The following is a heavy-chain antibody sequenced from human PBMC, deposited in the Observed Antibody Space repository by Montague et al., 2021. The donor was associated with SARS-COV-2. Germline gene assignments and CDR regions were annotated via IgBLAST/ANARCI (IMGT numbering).Heavy chain of an antibody. CDR2: IKEDGSVR. CDR1: GFTFSSQW. CDR3: SSGDFFDY. J-gene: IGHJ4*02. Sequence: SLRLSCAASGFTFSSQWMSWVRQAPGKGLEWVANIKEDGSVRQYADPVKGRFTISRDNAKNSLLLQMNSLRVEDTAVYYCSSGDFFDYWGQGTLVTVSS. D-gene: IGHD3-16*01. V-gene: IGHV3-7*01.